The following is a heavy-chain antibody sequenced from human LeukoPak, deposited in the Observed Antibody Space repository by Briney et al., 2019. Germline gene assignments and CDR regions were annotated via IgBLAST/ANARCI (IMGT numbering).Heavy chain of an antibody. V-gene: IGHV4-59*01. D-gene: IGHD7-27*01. Sequence: SETLSLTCAVPGGSISNYYCSWIPQPPGKGLEWLGYIHYSGYTNYNPSLKSRVTISVDTSKNQFSLKLSAVTAADTAVYYCARHWGSDWYFDLWGRGTLVTVSS. J-gene: IGHJ2*01. CDR2: IHYSGYT. CDR1: GGSISNYY. CDR3: ARHWGSDWYFDL.